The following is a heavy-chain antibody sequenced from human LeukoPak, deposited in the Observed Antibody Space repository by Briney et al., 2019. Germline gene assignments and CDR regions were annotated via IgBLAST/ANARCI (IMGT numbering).Heavy chain of an antibody. J-gene: IGHJ4*02. D-gene: IGHD1-7*01. CDR1: GGSISSYY. V-gene: IGHV4-59*01. CDR3: ARGAYNWNYGIDY. CDR2: IYYSGST. Sequence: SETLSLTCTVSGGSISSYYWSWIRQPPGKGLEWIGYIYYSGSTNYNPSLKSRVTISVDTSKNQFSLKLSSVTAADTAVYYCARGAYNWNYGIDYWGQETLVTVSS.